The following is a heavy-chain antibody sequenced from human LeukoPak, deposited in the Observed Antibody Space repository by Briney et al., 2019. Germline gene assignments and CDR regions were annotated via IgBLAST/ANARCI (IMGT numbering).Heavy chain of an antibody. J-gene: IGHJ3*02. V-gene: IGHV4-34*01. CDR3: ARPSPVATKANDAFDI. Sequence: SETLSLTCAVYGGSFSGYYWSWIRQPPGKGLEWIGEINHSGSTNYNPSLKSRVTISVDTSKNQFSLKLSSVTAADTAVFYCARPSPVATKANDAFDIWGQGTMVTVSS. D-gene: IGHD5-12*01. CDR2: INHSGST. CDR1: GGSFSGYY.